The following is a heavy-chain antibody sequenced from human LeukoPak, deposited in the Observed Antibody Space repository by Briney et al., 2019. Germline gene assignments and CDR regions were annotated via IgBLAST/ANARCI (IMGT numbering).Heavy chain of an antibody. CDR2: TWYDGSNK. CDR3: ARDPPSAYTIPWFYFDY. V-gene: IGHV3-33*01. D-gene: IGHD3-16*01. CDR1: GFTFTNYG. Sequence: GGSLRLSCAASGFTFTNYGMHWVRQAPGKGLEWVAVTWYDGSNKYYADSVKGRFTISRDNSKNTLYLQMNSLRAEDTAVYYCARDPPSAYTIPWFYFDYWGQGTLVTVSS. J-gene: IGHJ4*02.